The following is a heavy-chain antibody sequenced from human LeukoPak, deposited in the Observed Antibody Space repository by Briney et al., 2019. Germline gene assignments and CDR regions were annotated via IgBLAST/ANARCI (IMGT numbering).Heavy chain of an antibody. J-gene: IGHJ4*02. V-gene: IGHV3-23*01. CDR3: ARGGVIDPFDY. Sequence: GGSLRLSCAASGFTFSSYSMNWVRQAPGKGLEWVSAISGSGGSTYYADSVKGRFTISRDNSKNTLYLQMNSLRAEDTAVYYCARGGVIDPFDYWGQGTLVTVSS. CDR1: GFTFSSYS. CDR2: ISGSGGST. D-gene: IGHD3-16*02.